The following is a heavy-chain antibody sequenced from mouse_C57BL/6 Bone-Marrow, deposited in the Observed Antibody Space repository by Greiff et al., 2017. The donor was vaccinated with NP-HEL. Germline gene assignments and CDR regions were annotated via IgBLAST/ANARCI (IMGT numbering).Heavy chain of an antibody. D-gene: IGHD1-1*01. CDR2: ISSGGSYT. V-gene: IGHV5-6*01. CDR1: GFTFSSYG. CDR3: ARQRNYYGSSPLFAY. J-gene: IGHJ3*01. Sequence: EVKLMESGGDLVKPGGSLKLSCAASGFTFSSYGMSWVRQTPDKRLEWVATISSGGSYTYYPDSVKGRFTISRDNAKNTLYLQMSSLKSEDTAMYYCARQRNYYGSSPLFAYWGQGTLVTVSA.